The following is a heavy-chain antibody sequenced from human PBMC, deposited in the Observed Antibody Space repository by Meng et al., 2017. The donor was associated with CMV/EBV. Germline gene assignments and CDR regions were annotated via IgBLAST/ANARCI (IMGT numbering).Heavy chain of an antibody. D-gene: IGHD3-3*01. CDR1: GYSFTSYW. CDR2: IYPGDSDT. CDR3: ARHNFRSSSYYDFWSGPYYYGMDV. V-gene: IGHV5-51*01. Sequence: GESLKISCKGSGYSFTSYWIGWVRQMPGKGLEWMGIIYPGDSDTRYSPSFQGQVTISADKSISTAYLQWSSLKASDTAMYYCARHNFRSSSYYDFWSGPYYYGMDVLGQGTTVTVSS. J-gene: IGHJ6*02.